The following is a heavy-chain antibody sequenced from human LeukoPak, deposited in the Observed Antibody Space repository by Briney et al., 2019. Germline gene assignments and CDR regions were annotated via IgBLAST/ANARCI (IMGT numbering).Heavy chain of an antibody. V-gene: IGHV3-21*04. CDR1: GFTFSSSS. CDR3: ADFEYSSSSDY. CDR2: ISTSSPYI. D-gene: IGHD6-6*01. Sequence: GGSLRLSCVVSGFTFSSSSVNWVRQAPGKGLEWVSSISTSSPYIYYADSVKGRFTISRDNAKNSLYLQMNSLRAEDTAVYYCADFEYSSSSDYWGQGTLVTVSS. J-gene: IGHJ4*02.